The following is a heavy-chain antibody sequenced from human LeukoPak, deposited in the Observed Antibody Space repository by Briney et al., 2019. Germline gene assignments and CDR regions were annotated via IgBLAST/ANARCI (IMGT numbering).Heavy chain of an antibody. J-gene: IGHJ4*02. V-gene: IGHV4-4*07. Sequence: SETLSLTRTVSGGSISSYYWSWIRQPAGKGLEWIGRIYTSGSTNYNPSLKSRVTMSVDTSKNQFSLKQNSVTAADTAVYYCARSLSSGWFPFDYWGQGTLATVSS. D-gene: IGHD6-19*01. CDR3: ARSLSSGWFPFDY. CDR2: IYTSGST. CDR1: GGSISSYY.